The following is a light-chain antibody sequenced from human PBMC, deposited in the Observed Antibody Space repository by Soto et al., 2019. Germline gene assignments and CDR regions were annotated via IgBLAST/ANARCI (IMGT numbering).Light chain of an antibody. V-gene: IGLV2-14*01. CDR1: SSDVGTYNY. Sequence: QSVLTQPASVSGSPGQSITISCTGTSSDVGTYNYVSWYQQHPDKAPKLMIYEVNSRPSEVSNRFSGSKSGNTASLTISGLQAEDEADYYCSSYTTSSTQVFGGGTKLTGL. J-gene: IGLJ3*02. CDR3: SSYTTSSTQV. CDR2: EVN.